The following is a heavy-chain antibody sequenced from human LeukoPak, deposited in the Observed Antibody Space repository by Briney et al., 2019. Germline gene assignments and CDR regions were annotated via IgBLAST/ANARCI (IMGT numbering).Heavy chain of an antibody. CDR2: IKQDGSEK. V-gene: IGHV3-7*01. Sequence: GGSLRLSCAASGFTFSSYWMSWVRQAPGKGLEWVANIKQDGSEKYYVDSVKGRFTISKDNAKNSLYLQMNSLRVEDTAVYYCARVVFPSRVSDYWGQGTLVTVPS. CDR3: ARVVFPSRVSDY. D-gene: IGHD2-21*01. CDR1: GFTFSSYW. J-gene: IGHJ4*02.